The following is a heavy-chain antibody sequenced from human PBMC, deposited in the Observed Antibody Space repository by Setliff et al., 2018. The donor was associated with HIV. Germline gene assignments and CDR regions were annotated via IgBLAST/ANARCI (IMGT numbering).Heavy chain of an antibody. V-gene: IGHV3-21*01. CDR2: MSGSGSYT. CDR1: GFTFSSSA. J-gene: IGHJ6*03. CDR3: TRDYAYDWNSVMDV. D-gene: IGHD1-7*01. Sequence: GSLRLSCAASGFTFSSSAMSWVRQAPGQGLEWVSAMSGSGSYTHYADSVKGRFTISRDNAKKSLYLQMNSLRAEDTAVYYCTRDYAYDWNSVMDVWGKGTTVTVSS.